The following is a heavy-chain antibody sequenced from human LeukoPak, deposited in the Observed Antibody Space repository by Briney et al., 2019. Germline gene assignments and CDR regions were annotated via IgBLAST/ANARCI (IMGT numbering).Heavy chain of an antibody. J-gene: IGHJ4*02. Sequence: GRSLRLSCAPSGFTVSTYWMGWVRQAPGKGLEWLANINQGGSEKYYVDSVKGRFTISRDNAKNSLFLQMNSLRAEDTAVYYCARDVGDLWGQGTLVTVSS. CDR1: GFTVSTYW. CDR3: ARDVGDL. V-gene: IGHV3-7*01. CDR2: INQGGSEK. D-gene: IGHD2-21*02.